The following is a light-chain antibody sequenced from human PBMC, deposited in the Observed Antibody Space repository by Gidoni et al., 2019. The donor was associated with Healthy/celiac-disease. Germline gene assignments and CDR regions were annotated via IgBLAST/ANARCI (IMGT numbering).Light chain of an antibody. Sequence: EIVLPQSPATLSLSPGERATLSSRASQSVSSYLAWYQQKPGQAPRLLIYDASNRATGIPARFSGSGSGTDFTLTISSLEPEDFAVYYCQQRSNWITFGQGTRLEIK. CDR2: DAS. V-gene: IGKV3-11*01. J-gene: IGKJ5*01. CDR1: QSVSSY. CDR3: QQRSNWIT.